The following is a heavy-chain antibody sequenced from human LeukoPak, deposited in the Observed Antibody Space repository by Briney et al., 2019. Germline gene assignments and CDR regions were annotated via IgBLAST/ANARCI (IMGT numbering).Heavy chain of an antibody. J-gene: IGHJ4*02. CDR2: ISGSGGST. V-gene: IGHV3-23*01. CDR3: AKGSWDIVVVVAPLVFDY. Sequence: PGGSLRLSCAASGFTFSSYAMSGVRQAPGKGLEWVSAISGSGGSTYYADSVKGRFTISRDNSKNTLYPQMNSLRAEDTAVYYCAKGSWDIVVVVAPLVFDYWGQGTLVTVSS. CDR1: GFTFSSYA. D-gene: IGHD2-15*01.